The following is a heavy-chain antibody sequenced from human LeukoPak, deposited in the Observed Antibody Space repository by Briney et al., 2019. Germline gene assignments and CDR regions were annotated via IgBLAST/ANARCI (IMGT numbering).Heavy chain of an antibody. D-gene: IGHD2-2*01. Sequence: PSETLSLTCTVSGGSISSYYWSWIRQSPGKGLEWIGYINYSGSTNYNPSLKSRITISVDTSKNQFSLELSCVTAADTAVYYCARHSQYQLLYFDYWGQGALVSVSS. CDR3: ARHSQYQLLYFDY. CDR2: INYSGST. J-gene: IGHJ4*02. V-gene: IGHV4-59*08. CDR1: GGSISSYY.